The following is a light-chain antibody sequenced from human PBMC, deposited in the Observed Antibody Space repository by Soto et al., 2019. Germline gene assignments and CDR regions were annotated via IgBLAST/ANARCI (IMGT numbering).Light chain of an antibody. V-gene: IGKV1-5*01. J-gene: IGKJ1*01. CDR2: DAS. CDR1: QPISNW. Sequence: DIQMTQSPSTLSASVADRVTITCRASQPISNWLAWYQQKPGKAPTLLMYDASSLKSGVPSRFNGSGSGTEFTPTFRTLQPDDFATYYCKQYMSYSWTFGQRTKVEF. CDR3: KQYMSYSWT.